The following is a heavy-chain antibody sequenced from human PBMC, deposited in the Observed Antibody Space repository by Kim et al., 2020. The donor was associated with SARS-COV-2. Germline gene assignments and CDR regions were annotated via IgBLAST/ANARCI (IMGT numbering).Heavy chain of an antibody. CDR2: IYYSGST. D-gene: IGHD2-21*01. J-gene: IGHJ4*02. CDR1: GGSISSYY. V-gene: IGHV4-59*13. Sequence: SETLSLTCTVSGGSISSYYWSWIRQPPGKGLEWIGYIYYSGSTNYNPSLKSRVTISVDTSKNQFSLKLSSVTAADTAVYYCARGDLARDGYLDYWGQGTLVTVSS. CDR3: ARGDLARDGYLDY.